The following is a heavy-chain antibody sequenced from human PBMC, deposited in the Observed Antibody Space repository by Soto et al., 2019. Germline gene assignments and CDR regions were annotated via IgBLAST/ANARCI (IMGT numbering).Heavy chain of an antibody. CDR2: INTGGTT. V-gene: IGHV4-4*07. J-gene: IGHJ6*02. CDR3: ARDVRWDRGLDV. Sequence: PSETLSLTCTVPGGSISSNYWSWIRQPAGKGLEWIGRINTGGTTNYNPSLKRRVSMSVDTSKNQFSLKVNSMTAADTAVYYCARDVRWDRGLDVWGQGTTVTVSS. CDR1: GGSISSNY. D-gene: IGHD1-26*01.